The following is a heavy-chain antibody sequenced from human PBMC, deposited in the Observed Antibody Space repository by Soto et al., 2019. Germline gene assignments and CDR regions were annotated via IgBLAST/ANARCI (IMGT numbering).Heavy chain of an antibody. J-gene: IGHJ6*02. V-gene: IGHV1-18*01. CDR1: GHTFTSYG. CDR3: ARDGGWTTAGYYYGMDV. D-gene: IGHD4-17*01. CDR2: ISAYNGNT. Sequence: ASVKVSCKASGHTFTSYGISWVRQAPGQGLEWMGWISAYNGNTNYAQKLQGRVTMTTDTSTSTAYMELRSLRSDDTAVYYCARDGGWTTAGYYYGMDVWGQGTTVTVSS.